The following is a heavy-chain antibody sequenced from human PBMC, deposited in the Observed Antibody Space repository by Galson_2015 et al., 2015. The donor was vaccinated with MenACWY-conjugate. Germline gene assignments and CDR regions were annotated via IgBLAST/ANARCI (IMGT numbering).Heavy chain of an antibody. CDR3: ARAESFSIAAHRVGGMDV. CDR2: IIPILGIA. Sequence: SVKVSCKASGGTFSSYAISWVRQAPGQGLEWMGRIIPILGIANYAQKFQGRVTITADKSTSTAYMELSSLRSEDTAVYYCARAESFSIAAHRVGGMDVWGQGTTVTVSS. D-gene: IGHD6-6*01. CDR1: GGTFSSYA. V-gene: IGHV1-69*04. J-gene: IGHJ6*02.